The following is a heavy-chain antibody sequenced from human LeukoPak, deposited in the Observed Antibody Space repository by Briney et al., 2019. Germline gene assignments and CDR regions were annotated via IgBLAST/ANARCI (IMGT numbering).Heavy chain of an antibody. CDR3: ARAGGGYYYYYYGMDV. J-gene: IGHJ6*02. D-gene: IGHD3-16*01. Sequence: PGGSLRLSCAASGFTFSSYEMNWVRLAPGKGLEWVSYISSSGTTIYYSDSVKGRFTISRDNAKDSLYLQMKSLRAEDTAVYYCARAGGGYYYYYYGMDVWGQGTTVTVSS. CDR1: GFTFSSYE. V-gene: IGHV3-48*03. CDR2: ISSSGTTI.